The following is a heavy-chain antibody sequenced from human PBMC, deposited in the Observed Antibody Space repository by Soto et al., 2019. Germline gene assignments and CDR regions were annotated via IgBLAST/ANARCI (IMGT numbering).Heavy chain of an antibody. Sequence: EVQLLESGGGLVQPGGSLRLSCGVSGFTFNDFEMNWVRQAPGKGLEWLAYIDGSGTTKKYADSVRGRFTISRDNPNNALFLQMSGLSAADTAIYYCARGLGRFNHWGQGTLVSVSS. D-gene: IGHD3-10*01. CDR3: ARGLGRFNH. CDR2: IDGSGTTK. V-gene: IGHV3-48*03. J-gene: IGHJ4*02. CDR1: GFTFNDFE.